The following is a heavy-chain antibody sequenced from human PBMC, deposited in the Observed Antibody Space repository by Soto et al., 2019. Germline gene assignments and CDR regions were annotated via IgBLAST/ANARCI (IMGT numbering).Heavy chain of an antibody. D-gene: IGHD1-1*01. CDR3: AKDPYWNDVGYFDY. Sequence: GGSLRLSCAASGFTFSDYYMSWIRQAPGKGLEWVSYISSSGSTIYYADSVKGRFTISRDNSKNTLYLQMNSLRAEDTAVYYCAKDPYWNDVGYFDYWGQGTLVTVS. CDR1: GFTFSDYY. J-gene: IGHJ4*02. CDR2: ISSSGSTI. V-gene: IGHV3-11*01.